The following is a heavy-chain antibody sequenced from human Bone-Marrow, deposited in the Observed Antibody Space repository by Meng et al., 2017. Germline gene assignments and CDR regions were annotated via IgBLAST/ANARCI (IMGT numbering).Heavy chain of an antibody. Sequence: GESLKTPCAAPGFTFSSYSMNWARQAPGKGLEWVSSISSSSSYIYYVDSVKGRSTISRDNAKNSLYLQMSSLRAEDTAVYYCARVSGRGDEHAFDIWGQGTMVTVSS. CDR2: ISSSSSYI. CDR1: GFTFSSYS. CDR3: ARVSGRGDEHAFDI. J-gene: IGHJ3*02. D-gene: IGHD3-10*01. V-gene: IGHV3-21*01.